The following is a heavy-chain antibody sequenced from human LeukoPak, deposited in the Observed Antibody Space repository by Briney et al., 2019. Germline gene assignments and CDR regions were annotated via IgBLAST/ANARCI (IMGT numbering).Heavy chain of an antibody. J-gene: IGHJ2*01. D-gene: IGHD1-26*01. CDR2: AYDDGSNL. CDR3: AKDRTVGASYWYFDL. V-gene: IGHV3-33*06. CDR1: GFTFRTYG. Sequence: GGSLRLSCVASGFTFRTYGMHWVRQLPGQGLEWVAVAYDDGSNLYYADSVKGRFTISRDSSKNTLFLHMNTLRAEDTAIYYCAKDRTVGASYWYFDLWGRGTLVTVSS.